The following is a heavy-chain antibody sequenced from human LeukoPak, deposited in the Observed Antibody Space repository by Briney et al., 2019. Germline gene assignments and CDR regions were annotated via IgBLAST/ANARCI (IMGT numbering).Heavy chain of an antibody. CDR3: TTTIVGVTAWFDP. Sequence: GGSLRLSCAASGFTLSNAYMSWVRQAPGKGLEWFGRIKNKTNGGTTDYAAPVKGRFTISRDDSKNTLYLQMNSLKTEDTAVYYCTTTIVGVTAWFDPWGQGTLVTVSS. V-gene: IGHV3-15*01. D-gene: IGHD1-26*01. J-gene: IGHJ5*02. CDR1: GFTLSNAY. CDR2: IKNKTNGGTT.